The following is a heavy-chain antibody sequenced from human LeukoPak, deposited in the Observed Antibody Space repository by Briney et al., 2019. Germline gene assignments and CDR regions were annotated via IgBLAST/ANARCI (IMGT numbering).Heavy chain of an antibody. CDR1: EFTLSSYA. CDR3: VRNNNNDY. CDR2: ISYDGGTK. Sequence: GGSLRLSCAASEFTLSSYAMHWVRQAPGKGLEWVAFISYDGGTKTYADSVRSRFTISRDSFKTTLHLQFDSLRAEDTAVYYCVRNNNNDYWGQGTLVTVSS. V-gene: IGHV3-30*02. D-gene: IGHD2/OR15-2a*01. J-gene: IGHJ4*02.